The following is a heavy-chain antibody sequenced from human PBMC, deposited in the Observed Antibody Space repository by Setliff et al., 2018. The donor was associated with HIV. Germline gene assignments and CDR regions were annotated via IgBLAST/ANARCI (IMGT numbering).Heavy chain of an antibody. J-gene: IGHJ3*02. CDR2: IQYDESNK. V-gene: IGHV3-30*02. CDR3: ARAMVPDSSGYYRPPAFDI. Sequence: GGSLRLSCAVSGLTFSRYGFHWVRQVPGKGLDWVTFIQYDESNKFYADSVKGRFTISRDNSKNTLYLQMNSLRAEDTAVYYCARAMVPDSSGYYRPPAFDIWGQGTMVTVSS. D-gene: IGHD3-22*01. CDR1: GLTFSRYG.